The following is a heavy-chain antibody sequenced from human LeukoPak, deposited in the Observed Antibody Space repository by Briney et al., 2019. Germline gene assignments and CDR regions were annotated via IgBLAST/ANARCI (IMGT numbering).Heavy chain of an antibody. CDR3: ARGTEQLWVYYFDY. Sequence: PSETLSLTCAVYGVSFSGYYWSWIRQPPGKGLEWIGEVYHSGSTNYNPSLKSRVTISVHTSKNQFSLKLNSVTAADTAVYFCARGTEQLWVYYFDYWGQGTLVTVSS. J-gene: IGHJ4*02. CDR2: VYHSGST. D-gene: IGHD6-6*01. V-gene: IGHV4-34*01. CDR1: GVSFSGYY.